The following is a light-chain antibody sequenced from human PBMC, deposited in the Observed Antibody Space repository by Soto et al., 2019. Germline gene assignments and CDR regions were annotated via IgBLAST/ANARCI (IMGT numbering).Light chain of an antibody. V-gene: IGKV1-9*01. Sequence: DIQLTQSPSFLSASVGDRVTITCRASQGISSSLARYQQKPGKAPQLLIYAASTLQSGVPSKFSGSGSGTEFTLTIRSLAREDFATKYWEQLNSSPPGATFGGGNNVEIK. CDR3: EQLNSSPPGAT. J-gene: IGKJ4*01. CDR2: AAS. CDR1: QGISSS.